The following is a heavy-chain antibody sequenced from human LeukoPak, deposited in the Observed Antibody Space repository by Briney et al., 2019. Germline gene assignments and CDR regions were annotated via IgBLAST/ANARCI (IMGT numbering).Heavy chain of an antibody. CDR1: GFTFKYEW. D-gene: IGHD3-16*01. V-gene: IGHV3-15*01. CDR3: GPGGAKLYS. CDR2: IKNKGDGGTT. J-gene: IGHJ5*02. Sequence: PGGSLRLSCAASGFTFKYEWMNWVRQAPGKGLEWVGRIKNKGDGGTTEYAGPVKGRFTISRDDSENTLSLQMNSLTIEDTAVYYCGPGGAKLYSWGQGTLVTVSS.